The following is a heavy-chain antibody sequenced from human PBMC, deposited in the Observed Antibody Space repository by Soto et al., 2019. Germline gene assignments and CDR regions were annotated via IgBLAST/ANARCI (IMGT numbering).Heavy chain of an antibody. Sequence: GESLKISCKASGYNFTAFWIHWVRQMPGKGLEWLGKVDPSDSYTNYSPSFEGHVTISTDNSITTAYLQWSSLRASDTALYFCASVHKNWFDSWAQGTMVTVSS. V-gene: IGHV5-10-1*01. CDR2: VDPSDSYT. J-gene: IGHJ5*01. CDR1: GYNFTAFW. CDR3: ASVHKNWFDS. D-gene: IGHD6-6*01.